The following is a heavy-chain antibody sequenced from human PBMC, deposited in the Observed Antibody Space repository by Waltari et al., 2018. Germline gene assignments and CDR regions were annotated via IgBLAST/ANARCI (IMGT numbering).Heavy chain of an antibody. CDR1: GYTFTDYY. CDR2: VDPEDGET. CDR3: ATGAGTFDY. Sequence: EVQLLESGGGLVQPGATVKISCKASGYTFTDYYMHWVQQAPGKGLEWMGRVDPEDGETIYAEKFQGRVTITADTSTDTAYMELSSLRSEDTAVYYCATGAGTFDYWGQGTLVTVSS. V-gene: IGHV1-69-2*01. J-gene: IGHJ4*02. D-gene: IGHD6-19*01.